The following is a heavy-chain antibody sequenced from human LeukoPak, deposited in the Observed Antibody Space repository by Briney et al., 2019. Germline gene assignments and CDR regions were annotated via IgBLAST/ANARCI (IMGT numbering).Heavy chain of an antibody. V-gene: IGHV4-39*01. CDR2: IYYSGST. CDR3: ARHSVVVVPAAMHWYFDL. Sequence: PSETLSLTCTVSGGSIRSSSYYWGWIRQPPGKGLEWIGSIYYSGSTYYNASLKSRVTISVDTSNNQFSLTLNSVTAADTAVYYCARHSVVVVPAAMHWYFDLWGRGTLVTVSS. J-gene: IGHJ2*01. CDR1: GGSIRSSSYY. D-gene: IGHD2-2*01.